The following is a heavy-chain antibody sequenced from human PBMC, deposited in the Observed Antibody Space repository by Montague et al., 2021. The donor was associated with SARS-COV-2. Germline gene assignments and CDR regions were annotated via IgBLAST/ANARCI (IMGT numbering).Heavy chain of an antibody. V-gene: IGHV4-4*07. Sequence: SETLSLICAVSGGSITGFSWSWVRQPAGKGLEWIGHVTTSGTTNYSPSLRSRVTMSVDTSKNQFSLNLNSVTAADTAIYYCARTPTRPLSLDSWGQGTLVTVSS. CDR2: VTTSGTT. D-gene: IGHD6-6*01. CDR3: ARTPTRPLSLDS. CDR1: GGSITGFS. J-gene: IGHJ4*02.